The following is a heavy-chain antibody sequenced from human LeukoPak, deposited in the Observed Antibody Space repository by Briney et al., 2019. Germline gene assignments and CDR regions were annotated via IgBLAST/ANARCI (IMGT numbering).Heavy chain of an antibody. Sequence: GGSLRLSCAASGFTFSSYSMNWVRQAPGKGLEWVSSISSSSYIYYADSVKGRFTISRDNAKNSLYLQMNSLRAEDTAVYYCARESPGTGYSDYWGQGTLVTVSS. J-gene: IGHJ4*02. CDR1: GFTFSSYS. D-gene: IGHD3-10*01. CDR2: ISSSSYI. CDR3: ARESPGTGYSDY. V-gene: IGHV3-21*01.